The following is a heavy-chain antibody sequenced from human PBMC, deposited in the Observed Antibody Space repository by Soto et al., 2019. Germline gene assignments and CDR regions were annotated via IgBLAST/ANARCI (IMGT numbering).Heavy chain of an antibody. J-gene: IGHJ6*02. CDR1: GGSISSGGYY. Sequence: QVQLQESGPGLVKPSQTLSLTCTVSGGSISSGGYYWSWIRQHPGKGLEWIGYIYYSGSTYYNPSLKSRFTISVDTSKYQFSLKLSSVTAADTAVYYCARVCGGDCHYGMDVWGQGTTVTVSS. CDR2: IYYSGST. CDR3: ARVCGGDCHYGMDV. D-gene: IGHD2-21*02. V-gene: IGHV4-31*03.